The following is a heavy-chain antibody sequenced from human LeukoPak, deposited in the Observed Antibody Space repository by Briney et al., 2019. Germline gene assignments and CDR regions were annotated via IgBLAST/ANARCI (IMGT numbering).Heavy chain of an antibody. J-gene: IGHJ3*02. D-gene: IGHD6-6*01. Sequence: GGSLRLSCAASGFTFSSYSMSWVRQAPGKGLEWVSSISSSSSYIYYADSVKGRFTISRDNAKNSLYLQMNSLRAEDTAVYYCARDSSSIAARIDAFDIWGQGTMVTVSS. V-gene: IGHV3-21*01. CDR1: GFTFSSYS. CDR2: ISSSSSYI. CDR3: ARDSSSIAARIDAFDI.